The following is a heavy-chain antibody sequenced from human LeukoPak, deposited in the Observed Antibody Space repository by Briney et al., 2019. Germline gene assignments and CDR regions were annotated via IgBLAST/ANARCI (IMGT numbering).Heavy chain of an antibody. CDR3: ARAALYDSSAGIDY. CDR2: INHSGST. CDR1: GGSISSYY. V-gene: IGHV4-34*01. D-gene: IGHD3-22*01. J-gene: IGHJ4*02. Sequence: SETLSLTCTVSGGSISSYYWSWIRQPPGKGLEWIGEINHSGSTNYNPSLKSRVTISVDTSKNQFSLKLSSVTAADTAVYYCARAALYDSSAGIDYWGQGTLVTVSS.